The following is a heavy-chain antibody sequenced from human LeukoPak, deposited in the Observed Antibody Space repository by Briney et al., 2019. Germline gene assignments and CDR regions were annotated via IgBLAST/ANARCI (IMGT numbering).Heavy chain of an antibody. CDR1: GFTFGDYA. CDR2: IRSKAYGGTT. Sequence: TGGSLRLPCTASGFTFGDYAMSWVRQAPGKGPEWVGFIRSKAYGGTTEYAASVKGRFTISRDDSKSIAYLQMNSLKTEDTAVYYCTRYNWNYALFDYWGQGTLVTVSS. CDR3: TRYNWNYALFDY. V-gene: IGHV3-49*04. J-gene: IGHJ4*02. D-gene: IGHD1-7*01.